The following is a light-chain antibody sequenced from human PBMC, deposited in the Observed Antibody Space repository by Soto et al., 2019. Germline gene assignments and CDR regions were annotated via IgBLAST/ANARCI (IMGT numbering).Light chain of an antibody. CDR2: DAS. CDR1: QSIRNW. CDR3: QQYTSYSRA. V-gene: IGKV1-5*01. J-gene: IGKJ1*01. Sequence: DIQMTQSPSTLSASVGDRVTITCRASQSIRNWLAWYQDKPGKAPKLLIYDASNLGSGVPSRFSGSGSGTDFTLTISGLQPDDFTTYYCQQYTSYSRAFGQGTKVDIK.